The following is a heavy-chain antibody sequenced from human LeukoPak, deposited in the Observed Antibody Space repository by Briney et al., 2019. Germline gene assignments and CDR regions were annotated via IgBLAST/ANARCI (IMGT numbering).Heavy chain of an antibody. CDR3: AKVSSSWYYFDY. D-gene: IGHD6-13*01. CDR1: GFTFSDYA. Sequence: PGGSLRLSCAASGFTFSDYAMIWVRQAPGKGLERVSAISGSGTSTYYADSVKGRFTISRGKSKNTLYLQMNSLRAEDRAVYYCAKVSSSWYYFDYWGQGILGTVSS. CDR2: ISGSGTST. V-gene: IGHV3-23*01. J-gene: IGHJ4*02.